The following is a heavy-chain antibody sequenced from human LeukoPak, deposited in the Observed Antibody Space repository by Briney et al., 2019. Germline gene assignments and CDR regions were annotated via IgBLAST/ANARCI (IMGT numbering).Heavy chain of an antibody. D-gene: IGHD2-2*01. V-gene: IGHV1-46*01. Sequence: GASVKVSCKASGYTFTSNYMHWVRQAPGPGLEWRGIIHPSGGNTNYAQKFQGRVAMTRDTSTSTVYMELSSLRSEDTAIYYCARDCSSTRCQGPVFDNWGQGTLVSVSS. J-gene: IGHJ4*02. CDR3: ARDCSSTRCQGPVFDN. CDR2: IHPSGGNT. CDR1: GYTFTSNY.